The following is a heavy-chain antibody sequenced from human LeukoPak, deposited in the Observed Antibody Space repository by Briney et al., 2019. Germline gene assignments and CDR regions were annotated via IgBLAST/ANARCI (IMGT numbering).Heavy chain of an antibody. CDR3: ARGIAVAGIGFDY. CDR2: IYYSGST. D-gene: IGHD6-19*01. Sequence: SETLSLTCTVSGGSVSSGSYYWSWIRQPPGKGLEWIGYIYYSGSTSYNPSLKSRVTISVDTSKNQFSLKLSSVTAADTAVYYCARGIAVAGIGFDYWGQGTLVTVSS. J-gene: IGHJ4*02. V-gene: IGHV4-61*01. CDR1: GGSVSSGSYY.